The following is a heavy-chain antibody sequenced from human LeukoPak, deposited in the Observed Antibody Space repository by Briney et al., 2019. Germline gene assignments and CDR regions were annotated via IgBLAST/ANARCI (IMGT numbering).Heavy chain of an antibody. CDR3: ARYEAVNSGGAYYSMDV. J-gene: IGHJ6*02. Sequence: PSETLSLTCTVSGGSISSNNHYWGWIRQSPEKGLEWIGTIYHSGSTYYSASFKSRVVLSVDTSKNQFSLRLNSVTAEDTAVFYCARYEAVNSGGAYYSMDVWGQGTTVTVSS. CDR1: GGSISSNNHY. D-gene: IGHD1-26*01. CDR2: IYHSGST. V-gene: IGHV4-39*01.